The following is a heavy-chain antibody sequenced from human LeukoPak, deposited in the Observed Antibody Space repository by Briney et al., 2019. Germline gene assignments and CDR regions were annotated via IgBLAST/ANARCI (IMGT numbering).Heavy chain of an antibody. CDR3: ASSSSGALLAY. Sequence: SQTLSLTCTVSGGSISSGSYYWSWIRQPPGKGLEWIGSFYYSGSSYYNPSLKSRVTISVDTSKNQFSLKLSSVTAADTAVYYCASSSSGALLAYWGQGTLVTVSS. D-gene: IGHD3-22*01. V-gene: IGHV4-39*01. CDR2: FYYSGSS. J-gene: IGHJ4*02. CDR1: GGSISSGSYY.